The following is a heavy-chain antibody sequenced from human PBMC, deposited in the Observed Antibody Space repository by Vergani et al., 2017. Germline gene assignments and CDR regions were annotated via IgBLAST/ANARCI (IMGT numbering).Heavy chain of an antibody. J-gene: IGHJ5*02. D-gene: IGHD6-13*01. CDR2: VKLDGSEK. Sequence: EVQLVESGGGLVRPGGSLRLSCAASGFTFSNYGRTWVRQAPGKGLEWVANVKLDGSEKYYVASMKGRFTISRDNAKNSLYLQMNSLRAEDTALYYCARKPYSSSWYNLFDPCRQGTLVTVSS. CDR1: GFTFSNYG. CDR3: ARKPYSSSWYNLFDP. V-gene: IGHV3-7*01.